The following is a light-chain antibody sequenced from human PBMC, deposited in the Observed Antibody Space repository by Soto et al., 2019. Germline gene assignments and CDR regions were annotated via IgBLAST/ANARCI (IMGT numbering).Light chain of an antibody. CDR2: GAS. CDR3: QQYGSSPPWT. J-gene: IGKJ1*01. V-gene: IGKV3-20*01. Sequence: EIVLTQSPGTLSLSPGERAILSCRDSQSISSSYLAWYQQKPGQAPRLLIYGASIRATGIPDRFSGSGSGTDFTLIISRLEPEDFAVNYCQQYGSSPPWTFGQGTKVDIK. CDR1: QSISSSY.